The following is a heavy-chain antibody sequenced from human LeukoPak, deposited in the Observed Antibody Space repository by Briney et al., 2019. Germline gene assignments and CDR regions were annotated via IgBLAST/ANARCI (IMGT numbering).Heavy chain of an antibody. CDR1: GYSFTTYW. Sequence: GESLKISCKGSGYSFTTYWIGWARQMPGKGLEWMGIIYPDDSDARYSPSFQGQVTISADKSISTAYLQWSSLKASDTAMYYCARVSFFSTSSGYYFDYWGQGTLVTVSS. J-gene: IGHJ4*02. V-gene: IGHV5-51*01. D-gene: IGHD6-6*01. CDR2: IYPDDSDA. CDR3: ARVSFFSTSSGYYFDY.